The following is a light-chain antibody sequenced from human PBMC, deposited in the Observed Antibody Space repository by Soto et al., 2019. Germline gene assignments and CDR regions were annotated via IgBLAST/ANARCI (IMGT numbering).Light chain of an antibody. Sequence: DIVLTQSPGTLSLSPGERATLSCRASQSVSSSYLAWYQQNPGQAPRLLIYGASNRAAGIPDRFSGSGSGTDFTLTISRLEPEDFAVYYCQQYGSSPPYTFGQGTKLEIK. CDR2: GAS. CDR1: QSVSSSY. CDR3: QQYGSSPPYT. V-gene: IGKV3-20*01. J-gene: IGKJ2*01.